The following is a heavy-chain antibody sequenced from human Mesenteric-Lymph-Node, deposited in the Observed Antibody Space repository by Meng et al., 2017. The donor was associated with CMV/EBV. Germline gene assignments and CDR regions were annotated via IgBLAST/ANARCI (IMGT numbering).Heavy chain of an antibody. Sequence: IIWVRKAPGQGLEWMGGIITIFDKVDYAQRFQDRVTITAEESTSTAYMELSSLRYEDTAVYYCARERTSYDILTGSPAPNWLDPWGQGTLVTVSS. J-gene: IGHJ5*02. CDR2: IITIFDKV. CDR3: ARERTSYDILTGSPAPNWLDP. D-gene: IGHD3-9*01. V-gene: IGHV1-69*01.